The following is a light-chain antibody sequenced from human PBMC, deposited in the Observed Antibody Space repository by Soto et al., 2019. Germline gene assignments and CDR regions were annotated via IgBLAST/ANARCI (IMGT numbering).Light chain of an antibody. CDR1: QGISNY. J-gene: IGKJ3*01. Sequence: DIQMTQSPSSLSASVGDRVAITCRASQGISNYLAWYQQKPGKVPKLLIYAASTLQSGVPSRFSGSGSGTDFTLTSSRERAEDGATYYSQEYNSAPFTFGPGTKVDIK. CDR3: QEYNSAPFT. V-gene: IGKV1-27*01. CDR2: AAS.